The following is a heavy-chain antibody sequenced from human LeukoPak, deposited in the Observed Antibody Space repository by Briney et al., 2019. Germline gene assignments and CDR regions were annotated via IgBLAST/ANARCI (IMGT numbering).Heavy chain of an antibody. J-gene: IGHJ6*03. CDR1: GGSISSSTYY. CDR2: IYYSGST. CDR3: ARVLGWGDYYYMDV. V-gene: IGHV4-39*07. D-gene: IGHD6-19*01. Sequence: SETLSLTCTVSGGSISSSTYYWGWIRQPPGRGLEWIGSIYYSGSTYYNPSLKSRVTISIDTSKNQFSLKLSSVTAADTAVYYCARVLGWGDYYYMDVWGKGTTVTVSS.